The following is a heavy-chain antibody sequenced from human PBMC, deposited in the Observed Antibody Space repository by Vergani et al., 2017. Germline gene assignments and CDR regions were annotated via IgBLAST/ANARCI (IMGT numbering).Heavy chain of an antibody. CDR2: MNPNSGNT. CDR3: ARAYSGSYYYYMDV. V-gene: IGHV1-8*01. CDR1: GYTFTSYD. D-gene: IGHD1-26*01. Sequence: QVQLVQSGAEVKKPGASVKVSCKASGYTFTSYDINWVRPATGQGLDWMGWMNPNSGNTGYAQKFQGRVTMTRNTSISTAYMELSSLRSEDTAVYYCARAYSGSYYYYMDVWGKGTTVTVSS. J-gene: IGHJ6*03.